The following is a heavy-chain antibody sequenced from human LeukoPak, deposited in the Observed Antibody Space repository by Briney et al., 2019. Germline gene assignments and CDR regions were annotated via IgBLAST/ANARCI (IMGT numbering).Heavy chain of an antibody. J-gene: IGHJ4*02. V-gene: IGHV5-51*01. Sequence: GESLKISCKGSGYTFTSYWIVWVRQMPGKGPEWMGMIFPGDSDTKYSPSFEGQITISADKSISSAYLQWSSLKASDTAIYYCARLRDNWEDYWRQGTLVTVSS. CDR1: GYTFTSYW. CDR2: IFPGDSDT. CDR3: ARLRDNWEDY. D-gene: IGHD1-20*01.